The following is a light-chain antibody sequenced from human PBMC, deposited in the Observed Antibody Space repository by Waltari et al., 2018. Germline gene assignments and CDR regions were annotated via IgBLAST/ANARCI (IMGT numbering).Light chain of an antibody. CDR3: QSYDRSLTGSWV. CDR1: DSNIGAGYD. V-gene: IGLV1-40*01. CDR2: GTT. Sequence: QSVLTQPPSVSGAPGQRVTIPCTGSDSNIGAGYDVHWYQPLPGTAPKLLIYGTTNRPSGVSDRFSGSKSGTSGSLAITGLQAEDEAYYYCQSYDRSLTGSWVFGGGTKLTVL. J-gene: IGLJ3*02.